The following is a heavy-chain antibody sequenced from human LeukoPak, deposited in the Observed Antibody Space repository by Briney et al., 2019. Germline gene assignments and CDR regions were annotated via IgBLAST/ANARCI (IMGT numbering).Heavy chain of an antibody. D-gene: IGHD6-13*01. CDR3: ATVSRKSSWPDY. Sequence: ASVKVSCKVSGYALTELSMHWVRQAPGKGLEWMGGFDPEDGETIYAQKFQGRVTMTEDTSTDTAHMELSSLRSEDTAVYYCATVSRKSSWPDYWGQGTLVTVSS. CDR2: FDPEDGET. V-gene: IGHV1-24*01. J-gene: IGHJ4*02. CDR1: GYALTELS.